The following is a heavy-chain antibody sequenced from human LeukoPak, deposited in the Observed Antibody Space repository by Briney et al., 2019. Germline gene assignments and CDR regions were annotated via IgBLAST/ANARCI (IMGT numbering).Heavy chain of an antibody. CDR1: GYTFTGYY. Sequence: GASEKVSCKASGYTFTGYYMHWVRQAPGQGLEWMGWINPNSGGTNYAQKFQGRVTMTRDTSISTAYMELSRLRSDDTAVYYCARDPSAGYCSGGSCSAYYYGMDVWGQGTTVTVSS. V-gene: IGHV1-2*02. D-gene: IGHD2-15*01. CDR3: ARDPSAGYCSGGSCSAYYYGMDV. J-gene: IGHJ6*02. CDR2: INPNSGGT.